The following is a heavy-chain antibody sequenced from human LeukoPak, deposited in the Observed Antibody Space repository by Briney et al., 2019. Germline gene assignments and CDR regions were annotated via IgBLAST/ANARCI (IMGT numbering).Heavy chain of an antibody. CDR3: AELGITMIGGV. J-gene: IGHJ6*04. Sequence: GGSLRLSCAASGFTFGDYGMSWVRQAPGKGLEWVSYISSSGGTIYYADSVKGRFTISRDNAKNSLYLQMNSLRAEDTAVYYCAELGITMIGGVWGKGTTVTISS. CDR2: ISSSGGTI. CDR1: GFTFGDYG. D-gene: IGHD3-10*02. V-gene: IGHV3-48*03.